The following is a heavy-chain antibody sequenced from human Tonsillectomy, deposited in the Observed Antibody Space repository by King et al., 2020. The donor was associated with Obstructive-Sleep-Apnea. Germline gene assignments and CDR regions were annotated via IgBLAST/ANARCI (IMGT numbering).Heavy chain of an antibody. V-gene: IGHV1-2*02. CDR1: GYTFTGSY. CDR3: ARENTYGYFLDY. CDR2: INPNSRGT. Sequence: QLVQSGAEVKKPGASMKVSCKASGYTFTGSYIHWVRQAPGQGLEWMGWINPNSRGTNYAQKFQGRVTMTRATSISTAYIELSRLRSDDTAVYYCARENTYGYFLDYWGQGTLVTASS. J-gene: IGHJ4*02. D-gene: IGHD5-18*01.